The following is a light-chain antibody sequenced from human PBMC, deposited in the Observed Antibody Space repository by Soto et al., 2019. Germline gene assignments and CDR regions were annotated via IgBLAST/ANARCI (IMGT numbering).Light chain of an antibody. CDR1: QTISTH. CDR2: AAS. CDR3: QQSLTIPYT. V-gene: IGKV1-39*01. J-gene: IGKJ2*01. Sequence: DIQMTQSPSSLSASVGDRVTITCRASQTISTHLNWYQQKPGKAPKLLIYAASTLQSGVPSRFSGSGSGTDITLNISSLQPEDFATYYCQQSLTIPYTFGQGTKLEIK.